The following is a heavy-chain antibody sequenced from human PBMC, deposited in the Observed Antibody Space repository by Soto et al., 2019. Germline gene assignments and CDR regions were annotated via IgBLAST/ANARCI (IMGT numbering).Heavy chain of an antibody. Sequence: QVQLVESGGGVVQPGRSLRLSCAASGFTFSSYGTHWVRQAPGKGLEWVAVISYDGSNKYYADSVKGRFTISRDNSKNTLYLQMNSLRAEDTAVYYCAKGEGYYGSGSYFYFDYWGQGTLVTVSS. CDR1: GFTFSSYG. CDR3: AKGEGYYGSGSYFYFDY. D-gene: IGHD3-10*01. V-gene: IGHV3-30*18. CDR2: ISYDGSNK. J-gene: IGHJ4*02.